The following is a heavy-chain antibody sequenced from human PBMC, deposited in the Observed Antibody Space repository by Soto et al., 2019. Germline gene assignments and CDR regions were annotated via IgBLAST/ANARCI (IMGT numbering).Heavy chain of an antibody. D-gene: IGHD3-22*01. J-gene: IGHJ4*02. CDR2: IIPIVGNT. Sequence: SSVKVSCKASGYTFTSYGISWVLLAPGQGLEWMGGIIPIVGNTNYAQKFQGRVTMTADKSTSTAYMELSSLRSEDTAVYYCARGDYYDSSGYPPDYWGQGTLVTVSS. CDR1: GYTFTSYG. CDR3: ARGDYYDSSGYPPDY. V-gene: IGHV1-69*10.